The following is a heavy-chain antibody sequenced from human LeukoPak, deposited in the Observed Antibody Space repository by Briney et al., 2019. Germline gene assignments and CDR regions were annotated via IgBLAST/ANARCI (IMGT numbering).Heavy chain of an antibody. J-gene: IGHJ4*02. D-gene: IGHD3-16*01. V-gene: IGHV3-7*01. Sequence: GGSLRLSCAASGFIFSNYWMTWVRQAPGKGLEWVANRKPDGSDKYYVDSVKGRFTISRDDAKKSLYLQMNSLRAEDTAVYYCARRAWALDYWGQGTLVTVPS. CDR3: ARRAWALDY. CDR1: GFIFSNYW. CDR2: RKPDGSDK.